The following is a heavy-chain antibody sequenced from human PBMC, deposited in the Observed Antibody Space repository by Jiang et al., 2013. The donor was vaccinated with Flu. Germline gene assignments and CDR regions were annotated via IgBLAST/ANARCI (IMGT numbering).Heavy chain of an antibody. Sequence: SGAEVKKPGASVKLSCKAFGYTFTRHHMHWVRQAPGQGLEWMGIISPSNGAIVYAQKFQGRLTMTRDTSTNTVYMELSSLKSEETAVYYCAREQNGGYFDYWGQGTLVTVSA. J-gene: IGHJ4*02. D-gene: IGHD5-12*01. CDR3: AREQNGGYFDY. CDR2: ISPSNGAI. V-gene: IGHV1-46*01. CDR1: GYTFTRHH.